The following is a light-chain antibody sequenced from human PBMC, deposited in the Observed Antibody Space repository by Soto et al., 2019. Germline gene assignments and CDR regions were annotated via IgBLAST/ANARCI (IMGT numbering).Light chain of an antibody. V-gene: IGKV3-15*01. CDR3: QQYNSWLWT. CDR1: QSVSSN. CDR2: DIS. Sequence: ETVMTQSPATLSVSPGERATLSCRASQSVSSNLAWYQQKPGQPPRLLIYDISTRATGIPARFSGSGSGTEFTLIISSLQSEDSAVYYCQQYNSWLWTFGQGTKVDIK. J-gene: IGKJ1*01.